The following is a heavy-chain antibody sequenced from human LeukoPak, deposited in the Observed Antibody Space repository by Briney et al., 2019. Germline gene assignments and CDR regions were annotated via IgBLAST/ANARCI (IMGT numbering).Heavy chain of an antibody. D-gene: IGHD6-13*01. CDR2: MNPNSGNT. Sequence: ASVKVSCKASGYTFTGYYMHWVRQAPGQGLEWMGWMNPNSGNTGYAQKFQGRVTITRNTSISTAYMELSSLRSEDTAVYYCASSPPRIAAAGGGDWGQGTLVTVSS. CDR1: GYTFTGYY. CDR3: ASSPPRIAAAGGGD. V-gene: IGHV1-8*03. J-gene: IGHJ4*02.